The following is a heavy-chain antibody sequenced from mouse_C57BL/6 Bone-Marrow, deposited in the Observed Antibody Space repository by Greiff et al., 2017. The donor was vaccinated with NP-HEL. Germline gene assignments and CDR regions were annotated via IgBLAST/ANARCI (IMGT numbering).Heavy chain of an antibody. Sequence: VQLQQSGAELARPGASVKLSCKASGYTFTRYGISWVTQRTGQGLEWIGEIYPRSGNPYYNEKFKGKATLTADKSSSTASMELRSRTSEDSAVYVCARVGWVINWYVDVWGTGTTVTVSS. V-gene: IGHV1-81*01. J-gene: IGHJ1*03. CDR2: IYPRSGNP. CDR1: GYTFTRYG. D-gene: IGHD2-1*01. CDR3: ARVGWVINWYVDV.